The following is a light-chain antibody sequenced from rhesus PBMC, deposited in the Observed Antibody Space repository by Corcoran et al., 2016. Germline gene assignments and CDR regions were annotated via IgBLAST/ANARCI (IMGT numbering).Light chain of an antibody. Sequence: ETVVTQSPATLSLSPGERATLSCRASQSVGSNLAWYQQKPGQAPRPLIYVASIRATGIPDRFRGRGAGTDFPLTISSLEPEDIGVYYCQQSSNLWTFGQGTKVEIK. CDR2: VAS. J-gene: IGKJ1*01. CDR3: QQSSNLWT. V-gene: IGKV3-24*04. CDR1: QSVGSN.